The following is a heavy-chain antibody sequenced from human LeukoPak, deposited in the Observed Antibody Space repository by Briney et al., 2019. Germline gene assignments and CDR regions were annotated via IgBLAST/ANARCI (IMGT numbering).Heavy chain of an antibody. CDR1: GGSFSGYY. J-gene: IGHJ6*02. Sequence: SETLSLTCAVYGGSFSGYYWSWIRQPPGKGLEWIGEINHSGSTNYNPSLKSRVTISVDTSKNQFSLKLSSVAAADTAVYYCARVDYYGMDVWGQGTTVTVSS. CDR3: ARVDYYGMDV. V-gene: IGHV4-34*01. CDR2: INHSGST.